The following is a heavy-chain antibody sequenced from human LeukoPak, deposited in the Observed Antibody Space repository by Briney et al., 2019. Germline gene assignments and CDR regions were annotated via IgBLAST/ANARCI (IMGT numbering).Heavy chain of an antibody. J-gene: IGHJ4*02. Sequence: PSETLSLTCTVSGGSINNYFWSWIRQPPGKGLEWIGYIYYSGSTNYNPSLKSRVTISVDTSKNQFSLKLSSVTAADTAVYYCARASRGSSGWYSFDYWGQGTLVTVSS. CDR1: GGSINNYF. D-gene: IGHD6-19*01. V-gene: IGHV4-59*01. CDR2: IYYSGST. CDR3: ARASRGSSGWYSFDY.